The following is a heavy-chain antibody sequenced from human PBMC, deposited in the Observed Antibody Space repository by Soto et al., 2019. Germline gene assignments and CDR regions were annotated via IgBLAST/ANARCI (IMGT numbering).Heavy chain of an antibody. CDR2: ISYSGNT. CDR1: GDSMNNADYL. Sequence: PSETLSLTCSVSGDSMNNADYLWTWIRQPPGKGLQWIGYISYSGNTFYNPSLKTRLTMSVDTSKNQFSVRLKSVTAADTAVYYCARDRAHFYETSGRLDLWGQRMLVTVSS. J-gene: IGHJ4*02. D-gene: IGHD3-22*01. CDR3: ARDRAHFYETSGRLDL. V-gene: IGHV4-30-4*01.